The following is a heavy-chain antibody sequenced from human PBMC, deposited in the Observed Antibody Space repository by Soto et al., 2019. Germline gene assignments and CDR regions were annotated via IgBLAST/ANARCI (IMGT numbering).Heavy chain of an antibody. J-gene: IGHJ5*02. CDR3: ARDMGAYCGGDWYSTWFDP. V-gene: IGHV1-18*01. CDR1: GYTFTSYG. D-gene: IGHD2-21*02. Sequence: QVQLVQSGAEVKKPGASVKVSCKASGYTFTSYGISWVRQATAQGLEWMGWISAYNGNTNYAQKLQRRVTMTTDTSTRSAYMELRSLRSDDTAVYYCARDMGAYCGGDWYSTWFDPWGQGTLVTVSS. CDR2: ISAYNGNT.